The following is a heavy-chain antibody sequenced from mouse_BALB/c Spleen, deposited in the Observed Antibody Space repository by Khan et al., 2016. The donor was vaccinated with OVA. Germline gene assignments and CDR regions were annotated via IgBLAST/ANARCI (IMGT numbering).Heavy chain of an antibody. D-gene: IGHD3-1*01. V-gene: IGHV5-17*02. J-gene: IGHJ1*01. CDR3: ARSGGNFHWYFDV. CDR1: GFTFSNFG. Sequence: EVELVESGGGLVQPGGSRKLSCAASGFTFSNFGMHWVRQAPKKGLEWVAYMSSGSCTIYYVDTVKGRFTISRDNLKNILFLQMTSLRSEDTAMYYCARSGGNFHWYFDVWGAGTSVTVSS. CDR2: MSSGSCTI.